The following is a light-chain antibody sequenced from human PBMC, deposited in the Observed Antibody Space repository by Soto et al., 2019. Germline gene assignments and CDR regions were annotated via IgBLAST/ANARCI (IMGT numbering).Light chain of an antibody. V-gene: IGLV2-14*01. J-gene: IGLJ1*01. Sequence: QSALTQSASVSGSPGQSITISCTGTSTYVGGYNDVSWYQQPPGKAPKLLLYDVSDRPSGISNRFSGSKSGNTASLTITGLQADDEAHYYCSSFTGSVTPVFGSGTKLTVL. CDR2: DVS. CDR1: STYVGGYND. CDR3: SSFTGSVTPV.